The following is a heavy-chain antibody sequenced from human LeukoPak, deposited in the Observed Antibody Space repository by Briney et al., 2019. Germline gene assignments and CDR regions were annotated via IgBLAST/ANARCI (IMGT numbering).Heavy chain of an antibody. D-gene: IGHD4-11*01. V-gene: IGHV4-31*03. Sequence: PSETLSLTCTVSGGSISSGGYYWRWIRQHPGKGLEWIGYIYYSGSTYYNPSLKSRVTISVDTSKNQFSLKLSSVTAADTAVYYCARDSYSNYGIDYWGQGTLVTVSS. J-gene: IGHJ4*02. CDR1: GGSISSGGYY. CDR3: ARDSYSNYGIDY. CDR2: IYYSGST.